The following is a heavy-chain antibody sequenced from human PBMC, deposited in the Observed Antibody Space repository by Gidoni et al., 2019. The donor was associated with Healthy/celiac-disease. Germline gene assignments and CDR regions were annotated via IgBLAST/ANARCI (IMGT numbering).Heavy chain of an antibody. CDR2: IKSKTDGGTT. CDR3: TTDPTSKELWDPYYYYYYMDV. J-gene: IGHJ6*03. D-gene: IGHD3-16*01. Sequence: EVQLVESGGGLVKPGGSIRLSCAASVFTCSNAWMSWVRPAPGQGLEWVGRIKSKTDGGTTDYAAPVKGRFTISRDDSKNTLYLQMNSLKTEDTAVYYCTTDPTSKELWDPYYYYYYMDVWGKGTTVTVSS. V-gene: IGHV3-15*01. CDR1: VFTCSNAW.